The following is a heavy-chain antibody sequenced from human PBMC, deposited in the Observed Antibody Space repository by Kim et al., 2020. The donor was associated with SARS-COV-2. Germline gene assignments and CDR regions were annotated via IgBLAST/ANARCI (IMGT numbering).Heavy chain of an antibody. V-gene: IGHV4-59*01. Sequence: SETLSLTCTVSGGSISSYYWSWIRQPPGKGLEWIGYIYYSGSTNYNPSLKSRVTISVDTSKNQFSLKLSSVTAADTAVYYCARDGMAGNFDYWGQGTLVTVSS. CDR1: GGSISSYY. CDR3: ARDGMAGNFDY. D-gene: IGHD1-26*01. CDR2: IYYSGST. J-gene: IGHJ4*02.